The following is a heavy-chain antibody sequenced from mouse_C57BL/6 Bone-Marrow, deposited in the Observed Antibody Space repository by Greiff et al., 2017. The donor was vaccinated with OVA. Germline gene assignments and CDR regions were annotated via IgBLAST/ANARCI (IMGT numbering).Heavy chain of an antibody. CDR2: IRSKSNNYAT. CDR3: VRGWFAMDY. J-gene: IGHJ4*01. V-gene: IGHV10-1*01. CDR1: GFSFNTYA. Sequence: EVMLVESGGGLVQPKGSLKLSCAASGFSFNTYAMNWVRQAPGKGLEWVARIRSKSNNYATYYADSVKDRFTISRDDSESMLYLQMNNLKTEDTAMYYCVRGWFAMDYWGQGTSVTVSS. D-gene: IGHD2-3*01.